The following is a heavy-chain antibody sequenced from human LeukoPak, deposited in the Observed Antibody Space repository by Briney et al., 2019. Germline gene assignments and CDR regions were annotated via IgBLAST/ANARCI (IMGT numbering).Heavy chain of an antibody. CDR2: LSSSSGTI. J-gene: IGHJ4*02. Sequence: PGGSLRLSCAASGFIFSSYGMNCVRQAPGKGLEWVSYLSSSSGTIYYADSVKGRFTISRDNAKNSLYLQMNSLIAEDTVEYYGAEGADDFCSASRDCFDYWGQGTLVIVSS. CDR3: AEGADDFCSASRDCFDY. D-gene: IGHD3-3*01. CDR1: GFIFSSYG. V-gene: IGHV3-48*04.